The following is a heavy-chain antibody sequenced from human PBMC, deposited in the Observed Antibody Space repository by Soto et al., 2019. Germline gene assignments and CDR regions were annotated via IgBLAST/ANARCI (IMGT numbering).Heavy chain of an antibody. D-gene: IGHD1-26*01. CDR1: GYSFTSYW. J-gene: IGHJ6*02. CDR3: ARHVWYGGSSYGMDV. V-gene: IGHV5-10-1*01. CDR2: IDPSDSYT. Sequence: XECLKISFKGSGYSFTSYWISWVRQIPGKGLEWMGRIDPSDSYTNYSPSFQGHVTISADKSISTAYLQWSSLKASDTAMYYCARHVWYGGSSYGMDVWGQGTTVTVSS.